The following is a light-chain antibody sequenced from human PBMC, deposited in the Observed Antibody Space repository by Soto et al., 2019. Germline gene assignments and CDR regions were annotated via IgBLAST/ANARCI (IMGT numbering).Light chain of an antibody. J-gene: IGKJ1*01. CDR3: QQYNSYPWT. CDR1: QSISSW. V-gene: IGKV1-5*01. CDR2: DAS. Sequence: DIQMTQSPSTLSASVGDRVTITCRASQSISSWLAWYQHKPGKAPKLLIYDASSLESGVPSRFSGSGSGTEFTLPISSLQPDDFATNYCQQYNSYPWTFGQGTKVEIK.